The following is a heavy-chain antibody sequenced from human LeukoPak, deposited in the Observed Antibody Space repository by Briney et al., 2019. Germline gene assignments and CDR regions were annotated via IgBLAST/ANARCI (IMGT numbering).Heavy chain of an antibody. CDR2: IYHSGST. D-gene: IGHD5-18*01. CDR3: ARARGYSYAYPDY. V-gene: IGHV4-38-2*02. J-gene: IGHJ4*02. CDR1: GSSISSGYY. Sequence: SETLSLTCSVSGSSISSGYYWGWIRPPPGKGLEWIGSIYHSGSTYYNPSLKSRVTISVDTSKNQFSLKLSSVTAADTAVYYCARARGYSYAYPDYWGQGTLVTVSS.